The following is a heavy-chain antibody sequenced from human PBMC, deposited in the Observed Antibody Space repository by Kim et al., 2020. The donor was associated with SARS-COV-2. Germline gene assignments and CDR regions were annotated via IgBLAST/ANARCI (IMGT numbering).Heavy chain of an antibody. CDR1: GLTFSSYG. CDR3: AKDRVRSRIGGGGMDV. Sequence: GGSLRLSCAASGLTFSSYGMHWVRQAPGKGLEWLAVISYDGGNKYYADSVKGRFTISRDISKNTLYLQMNSLRVEDTAVYYCAKDRVRSRIGGGGMDVWGQGTTVTVSS. D-gene: IGHD1-26*01. V-gene: IGHV3-30*18. J-gene: IGHJ6*02. CDR2: ISYDGGNK.